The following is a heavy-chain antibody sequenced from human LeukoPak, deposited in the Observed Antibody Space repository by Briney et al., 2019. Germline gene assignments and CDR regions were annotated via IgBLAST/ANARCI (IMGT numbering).Heavy chain of an antibody. J-gene: IGHJ4*02. D-gene: IGHD4-17*01. CDR2: ISSSTRTI. CDR1: GFTFSSYS. V-gene: IGHV3-48*04. Sequence: GGSLRLSCAVSGFTFSSYSMNWVRQAPGKGLEWLSYISSSTRTIYYADSVKGRFTISRDNAKNSLYLQLNSLRAEDTAMYYCARDDYGDYFFDFWGQGTLVTVSS. CDR3: ARDDYGDYFFDF.